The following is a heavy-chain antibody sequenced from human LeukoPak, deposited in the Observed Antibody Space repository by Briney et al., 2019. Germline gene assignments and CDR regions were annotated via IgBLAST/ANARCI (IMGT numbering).Heavy chain of an antibody. CDR1: GGSISTYY. D-gene: IGHD3-10*01. CDR3: ARGSMGGSGSFYKDYYYGMDV. Sequence: SETLSLTCTVSGGSISTYYWTWIRQPAGKGLEWVGRILNGGSTTYNPSLKSRVIISLETSKNQFSLKLNSVTAADTAVYYCARGSMGGSGSFYKDYYYGMDVWGQGTTVTVSS. CDR2: ILNGGST. J-gene: IGHJ6*02. V-gene: IGHV4-4*07.